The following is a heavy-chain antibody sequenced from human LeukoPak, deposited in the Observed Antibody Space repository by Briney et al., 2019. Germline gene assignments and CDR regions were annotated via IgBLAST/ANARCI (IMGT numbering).Heavy chain of an antibody. CDR1: GYTFTGYY. Sequence: ASVKVSCKASGYTFTGYYMHWVRQAPGQGLEWMGWINPNSGGTNYAQKFKGRVNMTRDTSISTAYMELSRLRSDDTAVYYCARPYCSSTSCSPEYAFDIWGQGTMVTVSS. CDR2: INPNSGGT. D-gene: IGHD2-2*01. V-gene: IGHV1-2*02. J-gene: IGHJ3*02. CDR3: ARPYCSSTSCSPEYAFDI.